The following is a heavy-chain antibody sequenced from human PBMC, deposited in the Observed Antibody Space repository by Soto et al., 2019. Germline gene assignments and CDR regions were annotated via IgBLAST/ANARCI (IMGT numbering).Heavy chain of an antibody. CDR2: ISYDGTNN. D-gene: IGHD4-17*01. CDR3: AKDLQSYGDYDYYCYGMDV. Sequence: QVQLVESGGGEVQPGRSLTISCAASGFTFSTDGMHWVRQTPGKGLEWVAVISYDGTNNFYSDSVKGRFTISRYNFKNTLTLQMNSLRADDTAVYSCAKDLQSYGDYDYYCYGMDVWGLGTRVTVSS. CDR1: GFTFSTDG. V-gene: IGHV3-30*18. J-gene: IGHJ6*02.